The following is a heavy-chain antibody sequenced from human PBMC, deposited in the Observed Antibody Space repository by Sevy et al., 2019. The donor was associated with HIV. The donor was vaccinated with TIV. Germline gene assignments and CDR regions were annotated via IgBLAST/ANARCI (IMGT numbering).Heavy chain of an antibody. CDR3: ARDGGCTSTSCLLYFDY. Sequence: GGSLRLSCAASAFTFSTYAMTWVRQAPGKGLEWVSSISSSSTYIYYADSLKGRFTISRDNAKNSVYLQMNSLRAEDTAVYYCARDGGCTSTSCLLYFDYWGQGTLVTVSS. V-gene: IGHV3-21*01. CDR2: ISSSSTYI. D-gene: IGHD2-2*01. J-gene: IGHJ4*02. CDR1: AFTFSTYA.